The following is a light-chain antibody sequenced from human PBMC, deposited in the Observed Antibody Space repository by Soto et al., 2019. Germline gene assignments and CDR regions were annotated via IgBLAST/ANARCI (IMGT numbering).Light chain of an antibody. J-gene: IGLJ3*02. CDR2: DVV. Sequence: QSVLTQPASVSGSPGQSITISCTGTSSDVGSYNYVSWYQQHPGKAPKLMIFDVVNRPSGVSNRFSGSKSGNTASLTISGLQAEDEADYYCTSYTTYTTGVFGGGTKLTVL. CDR1: SSDVGSYNY. V-gene: IGLV2-14*01. CDR3: TSYTTYTTGV.